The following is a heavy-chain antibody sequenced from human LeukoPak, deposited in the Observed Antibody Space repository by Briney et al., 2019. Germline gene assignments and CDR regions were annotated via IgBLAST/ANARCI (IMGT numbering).Heavy chain of an antibody. CDR2: TYYRSKWYN. D-gene: IGHD7-27*01. CDR3: AREKQLGKFDF. J-gene: IGHJ4*02. V-gene: IGHV6-1*01. Sequence: SQTLSLTCAISGDTVSSNSAAWNWSRQSPWRGLEWLGRTYYRSKWYNNYAVSVKSRITINPDTSKNQFSLQLNSVTPDDTAVYFCAREKQLGKFDFWGQGTLVTVSS. CDR1: GDTVSSNSAA.